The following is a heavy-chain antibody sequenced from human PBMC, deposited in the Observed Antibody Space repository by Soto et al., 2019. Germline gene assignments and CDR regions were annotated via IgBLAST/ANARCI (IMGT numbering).Heavy chain of an antibody. CDR3: ARPLGAEKGRKYDYYYGMDV. D-gene: IGHD7-27*01. Sequence: PSETLSLTCTVSGGSISSSSSYWGWIRQPPGKGLAWIGSIYSSGSPHYNPSLKSRVTISVDASKTQFSLNLSSVTAADTAVYYCARPLGAEKGRKYDYYYGMDVWGQGTTVT. CDR1: GGSISSSSSY. CDR2: IYSSGSP. V-gene: IGHV4-39*01. J-gene: IGHJ6*02.